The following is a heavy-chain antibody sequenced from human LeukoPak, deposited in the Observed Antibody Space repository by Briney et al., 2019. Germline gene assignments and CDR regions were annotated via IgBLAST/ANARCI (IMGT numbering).Heavy chain of an antibody. CDR1: GGFISSYY. CDR3: ARDTAVTVRSWFDP. D-gene: IGHD4-17*01. V-gene: IGHV4-4*07. CDR2: IYTSGST. J-gene: IGHJ5*02. Sequence: SETLSLTCTVSGGFISSYYWSWIRQPAGKGLEWIGRIYTSGSTNYNPSLKSRVTMSVDTSKNQSSLKLSSVTAADTAVYYCARDTAVTVRSWFDPWGQGTLVTVSS.